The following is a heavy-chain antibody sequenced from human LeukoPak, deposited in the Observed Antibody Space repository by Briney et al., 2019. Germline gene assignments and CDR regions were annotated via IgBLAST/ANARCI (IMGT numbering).Heavy chain of an antibody. CDR3: ARGRGCSGGSCYFPYYYYYMDV. J-gene: IGHJ6*03. CDR1: GGSFSGYY. Sequence: PSETLSLTCAVYGGSFSGYYWSWIRQPPGKGLEWIGEINHSGSTNYNPSLKSRVTISVDTSKNQFSLKLSSVTAADTAVYYCARGRGCSGGSCYFPYYYYYMDVWGKGTTVTVS. V-gene: IGHV4-34*01. D-gene: IGHD2-15*01. CDR2: INHSGST.